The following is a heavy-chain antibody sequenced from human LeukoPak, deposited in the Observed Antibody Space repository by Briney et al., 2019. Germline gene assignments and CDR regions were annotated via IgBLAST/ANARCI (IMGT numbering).Heavy chain of an antibody. CDR2: IDSGGST. J-gene: IGHJ4*02. CDR3: ARVREMRVYFDY. Sequence: GGSLRLSCAASGFTVSSNYMSWVRQAPGKGLEWVSVIDSGGSTYDADSVKGRFTVSRDNSKNTLYLQMNSLRAEDTAVYYCARVREMRVYFDYWGQGTLVTVSS. D-gene: IGHD5-24*01. V-gene: IGHV3-53*01. CDR1: GFTVSSNY.